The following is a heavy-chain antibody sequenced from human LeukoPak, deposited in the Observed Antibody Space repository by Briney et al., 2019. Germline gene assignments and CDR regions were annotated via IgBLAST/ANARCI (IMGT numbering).Heavy chain of an antibody. Sequence: ASVKVSCKASGYTFTGYYMHWVRQAPGQGLEWMGWINPNSGGTNYAQKFQGRVPMTRDTSISTAYMEPSRLRSDDTAVYYCARDVDCSSTSCYTRFDPWGQGTLVTVSS. J-gene: IGHJ5*02. D-gene: IGHD2-2*02. CDR3: ARDVDCSSTSCYTRFDP. V-gene: IGHV1-2*02. CDR2: INPNSGGT. CDR1: GYTFTGYY.